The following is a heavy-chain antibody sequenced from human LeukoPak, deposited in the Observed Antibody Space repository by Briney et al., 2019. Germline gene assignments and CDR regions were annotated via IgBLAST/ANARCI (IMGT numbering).Heavy chain of an antibody. D-gene: IGHD6-6*01. J-gene: IGHJ4*02. CDR3: ARVVGSSTTNFDY. V-gene: IGHV1-2*02. CDR1: RYTFTVYY. CDR2: INPNSGGT. Sequence: ASVKVSCKASRYTFTVYYMHWVRQAPGQGLEWMGWINPNSGGTNYAQKFQGRVTMTRDTSISTAYMELSRLRSDDTAVYYCARVVGSSTTNFDYWGQGTLVTVSS.